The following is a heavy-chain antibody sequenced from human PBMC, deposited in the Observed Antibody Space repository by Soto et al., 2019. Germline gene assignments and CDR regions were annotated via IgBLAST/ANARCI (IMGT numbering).Heavy chain of an antibody. CDR3: AREGASGAFDI. CDR1: GGSFSGYY. D-gene: IGHD6-25*01. V-gene: IGHV4-34*01. CDR2: INHSGST. J-gene: IGHJ3*02. Sequence: PSETLSLTCAVYGGSFSGYYWSWIRQPPGKGLEWIGEINHSGSTNYNPSLKSRVTISVDTSKNQFSLKLSSVTAADTAVYYCAREGASGAFDIWGQGTTVTVSS.